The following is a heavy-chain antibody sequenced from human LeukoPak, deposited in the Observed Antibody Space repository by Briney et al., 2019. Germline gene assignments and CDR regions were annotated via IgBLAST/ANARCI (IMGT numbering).Heavy chain of an antibody. Sequence: GGSLRLSCAASGFTFSTSWMSWVRQAPGRGLEWVANIKQDGSDKYYVDSVKGRFTTSRDNAKNSLYLQMNYLRAEDTAVYYCARFRDDYVWGSYTPPKDFDYWGQGSLVTVSS. V-gene: IGHV3-7*01. J-gene: IGHJ4*02. CDR3: ARFRDDYVWGSYTPPKDFDY. D-gene: IGHD3-16*01. CDR2: IKQDGSDK. CDR1: GFTFSTSW.